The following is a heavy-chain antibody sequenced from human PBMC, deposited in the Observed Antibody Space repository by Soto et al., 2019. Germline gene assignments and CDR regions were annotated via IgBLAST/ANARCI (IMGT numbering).Heavy chain of an antibody. CDR3: ARDARNADYDY. D-gene: IGHD3-16*01. J-gene: IGHJ4*02. CDR2: IHSIRSII. Sequence: EVQLVESGGGLVQPGGSLRLSCAVSGFTFSSHSMNCVRQAPGKGMEWVAYIHSIRSIIYYADSVKGRFTISRDNAKNSLYLQMDSLRDADTAVYYCARDARNADYDYWGQGTLVTVSS. V-gene: IGHV3-48*02. CDR1: GFTFSSHS.